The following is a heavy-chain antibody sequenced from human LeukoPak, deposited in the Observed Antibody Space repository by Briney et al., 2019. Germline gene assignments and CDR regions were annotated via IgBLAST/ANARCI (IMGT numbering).Heavy chain of an antibody. CDR3: ARISRGSGSYRWYFDY. J-gene: IGHJ4*02. V-gene: IGHV1-24*01. CDR2: FDPEDGET. D-gene: IGHD3-10*01. Sequence: ASVKVSCTVSGYTLTELSMHWVRQAPGKGVGWVGGFDPEDGETIYAQKFQGRVTMTEDTSTDTAYMELSSLRSEDTAVYYCARISRGSGSYRWYFDYWGQGTLVTVSS. CDR1: GYTLTELS.